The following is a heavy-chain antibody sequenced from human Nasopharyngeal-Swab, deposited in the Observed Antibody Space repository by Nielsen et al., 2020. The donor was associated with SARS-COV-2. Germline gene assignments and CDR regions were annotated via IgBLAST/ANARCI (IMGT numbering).Heavy chain of an antibody. V-gene: IGHV3-33*01. CDR1: GFTFSSYG. Sequence: GESLKISCAASGFTFSSYGMHWVRQAPGKGLEWVAVIWYDGGNIYYADSVKGRFTISRDNSKNTLYLQMNSLRAEDTAVYYCARDLGATMDVWGQGTLVTVSS. CDR3: ARDLGATMDV. J-gene: IGHJ4*02. CDR2: IWYDGGNI. D-gene: IGHD1-26*01.